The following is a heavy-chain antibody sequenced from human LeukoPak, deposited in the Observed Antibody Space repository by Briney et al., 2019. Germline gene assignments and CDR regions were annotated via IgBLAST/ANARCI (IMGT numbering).Heavy chain of an antibody. J-gene: IGHJ6*03. CDR1: GFTFSSYS. Sequence: GGSLRLSCAASGFTFSSYSMNWVRQAPGKGLEWVSSISSSSSYIYYADSVKGRFTISRDNAKNSLYLQMNSLRADDTAVYYCAKRRGLELTYYYHMDVWGKGTTVTVSS. CDR3: AKRRGLELTYYYHMDV. V-gene: IGHV3-21*04. D-gene: IGHD1-7*01. CDR2: ISSSSSYI.